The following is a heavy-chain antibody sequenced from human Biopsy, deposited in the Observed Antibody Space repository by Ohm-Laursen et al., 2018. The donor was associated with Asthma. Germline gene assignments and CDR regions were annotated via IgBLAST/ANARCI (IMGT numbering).Heavy chain of an antibody. Sequence: GSLRLSCAASGFTFSDYYMSWIRQAPGKGLEWVSYISSSGGTINYADSVKGRFTISRDNAQNSLFLQMTSLGAEDTAVYYCASECTVATCPLAYWGQGALVTVSS. CDR2: ISSSGGTI. CDR1: GFTFSDYY. D-gene: IGHD2-8*02. J-gene: IGHJ4*02. CDR3: ASECTVATCPLAY. V-gene: IGHV3-11*01.